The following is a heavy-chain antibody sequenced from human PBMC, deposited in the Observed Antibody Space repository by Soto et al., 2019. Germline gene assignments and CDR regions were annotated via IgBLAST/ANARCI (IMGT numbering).Heavy chain of an antibody. CDR3: ARSSFGILQLLYMDV. Sequence: ASVKVSCKASGYTFTSYGISWVRQAPGQGLEWMGWISAYNGNTNYAQKLQGRVTMTTDTSTSTAYMELRSLRSDDTAVYYCARSSFGILQLLYMDVWGKGTTVTVSS. CDR1: GYTFTSYG. CDR2: ISAYNGNT. J-gene: IGHJ6*03. V-gene: IGHV1-18*01. D-gene: IGHD2-2*01.